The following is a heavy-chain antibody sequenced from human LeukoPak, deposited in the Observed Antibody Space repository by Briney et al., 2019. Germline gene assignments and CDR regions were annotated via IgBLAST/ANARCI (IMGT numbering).Heavy chain of an antibody. CDR2: INSDGSTI. Sequence: PGGSLRLSCATSGFTFSSYWMHWVRQDPGKGLVWVSRINSDGSTINYVDSVKGRFTISRDNAKNTLYLQMDSLRAEDAAIYYCTRETVVVPTASLGYWGLGTLVTVPS. CDR1: GFTFSSYW. CDR3: TRETVVVPTASLGY. D-gene: IGHD2-2*01. J-gene: IGHJ4*02. V-gene: IGHV3-74*01.